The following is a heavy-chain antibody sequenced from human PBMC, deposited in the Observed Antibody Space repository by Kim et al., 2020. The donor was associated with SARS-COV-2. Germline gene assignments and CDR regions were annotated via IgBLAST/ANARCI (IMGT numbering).Heavy chain of an antibody. J-gene: IGHJ4*02. Sequence: TVAAASVKGRFTISRDNAKNTLYLQMNRLRVEDTAVYYCARSIVGPSTDYWGQGTLVTVSS. V-gene: IGHV3-74*01. CDR2: T. D-gene: IGHD1-26*01. CDR3: ARSIVGPSTDY.